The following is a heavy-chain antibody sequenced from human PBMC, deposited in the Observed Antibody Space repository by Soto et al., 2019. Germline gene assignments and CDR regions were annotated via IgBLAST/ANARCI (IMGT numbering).Heavy chain of an antibody. Sequence: GGSLRLSCAGSGFTFGDSYMSWIRQAPGKGLEWLSYISPGSRYPAYADSVKGRFTISRDNAKRSLYLQMMSLTAEDTAIYYCVRGGGGGLFDPWGQGTMGTVSP. CDR3: VRGGGGGLFDP. V-gene: IGHV3-11*06. J-gene: IGHJ5*02. CDR1: GFTFGDSY. D-gene: IGHD2-15*01. CDR2: ISPGSRYP.